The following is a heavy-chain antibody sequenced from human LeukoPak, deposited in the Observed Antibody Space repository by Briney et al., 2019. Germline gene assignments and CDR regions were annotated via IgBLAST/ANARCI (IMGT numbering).Heavy chain of an antibody. D-gene: IGHD2-15*01. CDR1: GFTFSDYY. V-gene: IGHV3-23*01. J-gene: IGHJ1*01. Sequence: GGSLRLSCAASGFTFSDYYMSWIRQAPGRGLEWVSTISGPGSSRYSADSMKGRFTISRDNSKNTLFLQMSGLRAEDTAVYYCAKVLVPGSGRYSEADWGQGTLVTVSS. CDR3: AKVLVPGSGRYSEAD. CDR2: ISGPGSSR.